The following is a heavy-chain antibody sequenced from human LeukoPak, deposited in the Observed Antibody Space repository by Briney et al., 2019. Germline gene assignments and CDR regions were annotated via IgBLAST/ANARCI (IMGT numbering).Heavy chain of an antibody. CDR3: ATAPGYDFWSGYYN. Sequence: SETPSLTCAVYGGSFSGYYWSWIRQPPGKGLEWIGEINHSGSTSYNPSLKSRVTISVDTSKNQFSLKLSSVTAADTAVYYCATAPGYDFWSGYYNWGQGTLVTVSS. CDR1: GGSFSGYY. V-gene: IGHV4-34*01. D-gene: IGHD3-3*01. CDR2: INHSGST. J-gene: IGHJ4*02.